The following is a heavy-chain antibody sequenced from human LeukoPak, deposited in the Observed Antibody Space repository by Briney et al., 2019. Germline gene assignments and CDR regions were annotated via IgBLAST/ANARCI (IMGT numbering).Heavy chain of an antibody. J-gene: IGHJ4*02. D-gene: IGHD3-9*01. CDR2: ISVSVGNT. Sequence: GCLRLSRAAPGFTFSIDRMNSVSQTPGKRLEWVSAISVSVGNTYYADSVKGRFTLSRDNSKNTLYLQMSSLRAEDTAVYYCAKWGDFDVLTGYYVPDFWGQGTLVTVS. CDR3: AKWGDFDVLTGYYVPDF. CDR1: GFTFSIDR. V-gene: IGHV3-23*01.